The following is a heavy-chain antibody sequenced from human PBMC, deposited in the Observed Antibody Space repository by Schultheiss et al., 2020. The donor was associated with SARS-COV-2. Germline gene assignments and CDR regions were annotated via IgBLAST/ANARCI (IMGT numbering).Heavy chain of an antibody. Sequence: SQTLSLTCTVSGGSISSYYWSWIRQPPGKGLEWIGTIYYSGSTYYNPSLKSRVTISVDTSKNQFSLKLSSVTAADTAVYFCARVRGSSEFDYWGRGTLVTVSS. CDR2: IYYSGST. CDR1: GGSISSYY. J-gene: IGHJ4*02. V-gene: IGHV4-59*08. D-gene: IGHD1-26*01. CDR3: ARVRGSSEFDY.